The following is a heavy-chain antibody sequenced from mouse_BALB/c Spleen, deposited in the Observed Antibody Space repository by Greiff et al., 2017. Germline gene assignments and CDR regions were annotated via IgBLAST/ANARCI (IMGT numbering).Heavy chain of an antibody. Sequence: QVQLQQSGPELVRPGVSVKISCKGSGYTFTDYAMHWVKQSHAKSLEWIGVISTYYGNTNYNQKFKGKATMTVDKSSSTAYMELARLTSEDSAIYYCARNYGSPYYFDYWGQGTTLTVSS. J-gene: IGHJ2*01. CDR3: ARNYGSPYYFDY. V-gene: IGHV1-67*01. D-gene: IGHD1-1*01. CDR2: ISTYYGNT. CDR1: GYTFTDYA.